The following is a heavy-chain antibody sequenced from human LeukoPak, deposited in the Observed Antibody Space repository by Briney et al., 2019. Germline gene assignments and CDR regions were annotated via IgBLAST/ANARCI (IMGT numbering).Heavy chain of an antibody. CDR3: AREWAPGDIVVVPAAYYYYYMDV. J-gene: IGHJ6*03. CDR2: ISSSSSTI. Sequence: PGGSLRLSCAASGFTFSSYSMNWVRQAPGKGLEWVSYISSSSSTIYYADSVKGRFTISRDNAKNSLYLQMNSLRAEDTAVYYCAREWAPGDIVVVPAAYYYYYMDVWGKGTTVTVSS. CDR1: GFTFSSYS. D-gene: IGHD2-2*01. V-gene: IGHV3-48*04.